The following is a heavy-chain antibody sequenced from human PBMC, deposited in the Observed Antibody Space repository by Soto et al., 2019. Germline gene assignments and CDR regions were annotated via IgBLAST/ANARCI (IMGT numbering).Heavy chain of an antibody. Sequence: QLQLQESGPGLVKPSETLSLTCSVSGGSISSSTYYWAWIRQPPGKGLEWIGSIYYSGTTYYNPTLKSRGTISVDTSNNQFSLELSSVTAADTAVYYCARLSPESGSYRYYFDYWGQGTLVTVSS. CDR1: GGSISSSTYY. D-gene: IGHD1-26*01. J-gene: IGHJ4*02. V-gene: IGHV4-39*01. CDR3: ARLSPESGSYRYYFDY. CDR2: IYYSGTT.